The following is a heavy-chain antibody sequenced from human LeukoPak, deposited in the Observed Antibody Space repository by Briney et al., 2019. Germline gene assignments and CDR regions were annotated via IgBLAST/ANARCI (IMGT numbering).Heavy chain of an antibody. CDR1: GFTSSSYA. CDR2: ISGSGGST. Sequence: GGSLRLSCAASGFTSSSYAMSWVRQAPGQGLEWVSAISGSGGSTYYSDSVKGRFTISRDNSKNTLYLQMNSLRAEDTAVYYCAKDGRWELPGVGGFDYWGQGTLVTVSS. J-gene: IGHJ4*02. D-gene: IGHD1-26*01. V-gene: IGHV3-23*01. CDR3: AKDGRWELPGVGGFDY.